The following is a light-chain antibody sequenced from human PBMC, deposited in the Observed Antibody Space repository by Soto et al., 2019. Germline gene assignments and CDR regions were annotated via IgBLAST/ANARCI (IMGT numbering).Light chain of an antibody. CDR2: GAS. CDR1: QSVGRN. V-gene: IGKV3-15*01. Sequence: EVVMTQSPATLSVSPGERGTLSCRASQSVGRNLAWYQQKPGQAPRLLIYGASNRATGIPARFSGSGSGTEFTLTISSLQSEDFAVYYCQQYNNWPPYTFGQGTKLEIK. CDR3: QQYNNWPPYT. J-gene: IGKJ2*01.